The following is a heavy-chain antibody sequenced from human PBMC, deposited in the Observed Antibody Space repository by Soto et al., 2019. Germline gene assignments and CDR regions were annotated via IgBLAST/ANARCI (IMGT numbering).Heavy chain of an antibody. Sequence: LRLSCAASGFTFSSYAMHWVRQAPGKGLEYVSAISSNGGSTYYANSVKGRFTISRDNSKNTLYLQMGSLRAEDMAVYYCARGTTLPDYWGQGTLVTVS. CDR2: ISSNGGST. J-gene: IGHJ4*02. CDR3: ARGTTLPDY. CDR1: GFTFSSYA. V-gene: IGHV3-64*01. D-gene: IGHD1-26*01.